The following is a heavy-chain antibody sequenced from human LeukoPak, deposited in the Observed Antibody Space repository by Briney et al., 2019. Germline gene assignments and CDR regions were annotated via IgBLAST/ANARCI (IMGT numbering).Heavy chain of an antibody. CDR3: ARSANYDSSGYYGL. Sequence: ASVKVSCKASGYTFTGYYMHWVRQAPGQGLEWMGWINPNSGGTNYAQKFQGWVTMSRDTSISTAYMELSRLRSDDTAVYYCARSANYDSSGYYGLWGQGTLVTVSS. CDR1: GYTFTGYY. V-gene: IGHV1-2*04. J-gene: IGHJ4*02. D-gene: IGHD3-22*01. CDR2: INPNSGGT.